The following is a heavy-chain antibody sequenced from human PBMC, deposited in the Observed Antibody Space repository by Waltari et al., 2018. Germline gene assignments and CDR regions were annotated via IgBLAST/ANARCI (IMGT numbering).Heavy chain of an antibody. Sequence: EMQLVESGGGLVQPGGSLRLSCAASGFIFDDYDMHWVRQTPGKGLEWVSSISWKGGGIAYADSVKGRFTIARDNANNSLYLEMKSLRVEDTALYYCANSDQAGSSWYRTVAGAFDIWGQGTMVTVSS. V-gene: IGHV3-9*01. CDR1: GFIFDDYD. CDR3: ANSDQAGSSWYRTVAGAFDI. CDR2: ISWKGGGI. J-gene: IGHJ3*02. D-gene: IGHD6-13*01.